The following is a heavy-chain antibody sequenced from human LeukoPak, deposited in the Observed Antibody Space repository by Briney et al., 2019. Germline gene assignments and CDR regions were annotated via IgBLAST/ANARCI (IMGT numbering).Heavy chain of an antibody. V-gene: IGHV5-51*01. Sequence: GESLKISCKGSGYSFTSYWIGWVRQMPGKGLEWMGIIYPGDSDTRYSPSFQGQVTISADKSISTAYLQWSSLKASDTAMYYCARRALLTGPYYYYGMDVWGQGTTVTVSS. J-gene: IGHJ6*02. CDR2: IYPGDSDT. D-gene: IGHD3-9*01. CDR1: GYSFTSYW. CDR3: ARRALLTGPYYYYGMDV.